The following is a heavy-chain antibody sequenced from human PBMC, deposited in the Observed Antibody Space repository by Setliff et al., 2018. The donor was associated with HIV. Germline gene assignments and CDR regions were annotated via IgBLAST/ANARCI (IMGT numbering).Heavy chain of an antibody. V-gene: IGHV3-48*01. CDR2: ITSTGSTI. Sequence: GGSLRLSCAASGFTFSDCSMNWVRQAPGKGLEWISYITSTGSTIFYADSVKGRFTISRDNDKNSVHLQMTSLRAEDTAVYYCARYRAAAVTWYFDLWGRGTLVTVSS. CDR3: ARYRAAAVTWYFDL. CDR1: GFTFSDCS. D-gene: IGHD6-13*01. J-gene: IGHJ2*01.